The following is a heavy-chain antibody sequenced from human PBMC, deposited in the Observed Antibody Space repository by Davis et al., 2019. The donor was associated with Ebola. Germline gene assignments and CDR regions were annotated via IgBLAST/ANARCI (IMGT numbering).Heavy chain of an antibody. J-gene: IGHJ6*02. D-gene: IGHD1-20*01. CDR1: GGTFSSYA. Sequence: SVKVSCKASGGTFSSYAISWVRQAPGQGLEWMGGIIPIFGTANYAQKFQGRVTINADESTSTAYMELSSLRSEDTAVYYCARVTGTTYNGMDVWGQGTTVTVSS. V-gene: IGHV1-69*13. CDR3: ARVTGTTYNGMDV. CDR2: IIPIFGTA.